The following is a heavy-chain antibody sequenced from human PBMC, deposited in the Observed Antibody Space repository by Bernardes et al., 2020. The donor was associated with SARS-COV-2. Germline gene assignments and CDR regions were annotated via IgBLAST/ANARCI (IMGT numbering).Heavy chain of an antibody. V-gene: IGHV5-51*01. D-gene: IGHD1-26*01. CDR1: GYSFPNYW. Sequence: ESLKISCKGSGYSFPNYWIGWVRQMPGKGLEWMGIIYPGDSDIRYSPSFQGQVTISADKSISTAYLQWSSLKASDTAIYYCARRSVGATERFFDFWGQGTLVTVSS. J-gene: IGHJ4*02. CDR3: ARRSVGATERFFDF. CDR2: IYPGDSDI.